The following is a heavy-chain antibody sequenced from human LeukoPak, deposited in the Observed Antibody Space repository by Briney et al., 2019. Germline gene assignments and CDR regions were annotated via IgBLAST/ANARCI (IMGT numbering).Heavy chain of an antibody. D-gene: IGHD6-13*01. CDR3: ARARAAAGTPFDN. J-gene: IGHJ4*02. CDR2: ICTRDST. CDR1: GPLISVYY. V-gene: IGHV4-4*07. Sequence: KPSHTLSLLCSISGPLISVYYWNWIRHPAGKGWEWIGRICTRDSTYINPTPKSRVTMSLDTSQNQFSLKLRSVTAADRAVYFRARARAAAGTPFDNWGQGTLVTVSS.